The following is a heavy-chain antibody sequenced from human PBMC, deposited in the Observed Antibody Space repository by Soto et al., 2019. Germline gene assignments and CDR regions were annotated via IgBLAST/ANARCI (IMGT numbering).Heavy chain of an antibody. CDR2: IYYSGST. CDR1: GGSISSYY. D-gene: IGHD4-17*01. CDR3: ARVPTVTTLGALDI. V-gene: IGHV4-59*01. Sequence: SETLSLTCTVSGGSISSYYWSWIRQPPGKGLEWIGYIYYSGSTNYNPSLKSRVTISVDTSKNQFSLKLSSVTAADTAVYYCARVPTVTTLGALDIWGQGTMVTVSS. J-gene: IGHJ3*02.